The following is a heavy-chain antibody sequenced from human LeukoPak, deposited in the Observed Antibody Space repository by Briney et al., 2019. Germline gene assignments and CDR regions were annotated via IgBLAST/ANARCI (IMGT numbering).Heavy chain of an antibody. D-gene: IGHD3-16*02. V-gene: IGHV3-66*02. J-gene: IGHJ6*03. CDR3: ARDGLEDLSMDV. CDR1: GFTVSSKY. Sequence: GGSLRLSCAASGFTVSSKYMSWVRQAPGKGLEWVSIIYSGGMTYYADSVKGRFTISRDKSKNTLYLQMNSLRAEDTAVYYCARDGLEDLSMDVWGKGTTVTVSS. CDR2: IYSGGMT.